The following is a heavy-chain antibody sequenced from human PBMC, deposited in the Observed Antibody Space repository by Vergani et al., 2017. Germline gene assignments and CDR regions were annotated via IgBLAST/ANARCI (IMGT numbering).Heavy chain of an antibody. Sequence: QVQLQQWGAGLVKPSETLSLTCAVYGGSFSGYYWSWIRQPPGKGLEWIGEINHSGSTNYNPSLKSRVTISVDTSKNQFSLKLSSVTAADTAVYYCARARQRDTAMVGNYYMDVWGKGTTVTVSS. D-gene: IGHD5-18*01. CDR2: INHSGST. CDR3: ARARQRDTAMVGNYYMDV. J-gene: IGHJ6*03. V-gene: IGHV4-34*01. CDR1: GGSFSGYY.